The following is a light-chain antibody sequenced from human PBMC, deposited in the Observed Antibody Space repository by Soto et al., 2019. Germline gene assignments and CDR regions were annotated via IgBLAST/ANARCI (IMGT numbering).Light chain of an antibody. V-gene: IGKV1-5*01. CDR3: QQYNSYSST. CDR1: QSISSW. CDR2: DAS. J-gene: IGKJ1*01. Sequence: DIQMTQSPSILSASVGDRVTITCRASQSISSWLAWYQQKPGKAPKLLIYDASSLESGVPSRFSGSGSGTEFTLTISSLQPDDFATYYCQQYNSYSSTFGQGTKVDI.